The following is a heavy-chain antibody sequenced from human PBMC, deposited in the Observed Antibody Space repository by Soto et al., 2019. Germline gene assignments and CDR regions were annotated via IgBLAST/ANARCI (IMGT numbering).Heavy chain of an antibody. V-gene: IGHV3-23*01. CDR3: AKNVGGVTSDFDY. J-gene: IGHJ4*02. CDR1: GFSFSSFA. Sequence: EVQLLESGGGLVQPGGSLRLSCAASGFSFSSFAMTWVRQAPGKGLEWVSAITGSGGSTYYADSVKGRFTISRDNSKSTLYVKMNSLGADDTAVYYCAKNVGGVTSDFDYWGQGTLVTVSS. CDR2: ITGSGGST. D-gene: IGHD2-21*02.